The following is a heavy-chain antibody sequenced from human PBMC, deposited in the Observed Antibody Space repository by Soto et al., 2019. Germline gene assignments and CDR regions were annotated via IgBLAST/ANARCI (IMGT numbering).Heavy chain of an antibody. Sequence: GSLRLSCAASGFTFSGSAMHWVRQASGKGLEWVGRIRSKANSYATAYAASVKGRFTISRDDSKNTAYLQMNSLKTEDTAVYYCTSLPLDCSSTSCTLDAFDIWGQGTMVNVSS. CDR3: TSLPLDCSSTSCTLDAFDI. D-gene: IGHD2-2*01. J-gene: IGHJ3*02. CDR2: IRSKANSYAT. V-gene: IGHV3-73*01. CDR1: GFTFSGSA.